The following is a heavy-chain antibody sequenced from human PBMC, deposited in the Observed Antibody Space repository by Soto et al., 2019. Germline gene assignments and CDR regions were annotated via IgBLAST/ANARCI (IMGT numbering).Heavy chain of an antibody. CDR1: GFTFGSYW. CDR2: IKQDGSEK. Sequence: GGSLRLSCAGSGFTFGSYWMSWVRQAPGQGLEWVANIKQDGSEKYYVDSVKGRFTISRDNANNSLYLQMNSLRAEDTAVYYCARPVGINWSLPRFAMDVSGQGTTVTVSS. V-gene: IGHV3-7*01. J-gene: IGHJ6*02. D-gene: IGHD1-1*01. CDR3: ARPVGINWSLPRFAMDV.